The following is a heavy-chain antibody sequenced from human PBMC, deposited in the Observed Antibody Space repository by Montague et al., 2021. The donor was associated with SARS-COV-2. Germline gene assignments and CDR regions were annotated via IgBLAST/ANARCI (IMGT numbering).Heavy chain of an antibody. V-gene: IGHV4-34*01. CDR1: GGSFSGYY. J-gene: IGHJ6*02. Sequence: SETLSLTCAVYGGSFSGYYWSWICQPPGKGLEWIGEINHSGSTNYNPSLESRVTISVDTSKNQFSLGLSSVTAADTAVYYCARALPVTTFFYSYYGMDVWGQGTTVTVSS. D-gene: IGHD4-17*01. CDR2: INHSGST. CDR3: ARALPVTTFFYSYYGMDV.